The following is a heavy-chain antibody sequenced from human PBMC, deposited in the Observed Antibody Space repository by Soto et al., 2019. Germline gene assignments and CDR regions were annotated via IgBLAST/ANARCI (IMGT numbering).Heavy chain of an antibody. J-gene: IGHJ4*02. D-gene: IGHD3-10*01. V-gene: IGHV1-58*01. Sequence: VKVSCKASGFTFTSSAVQWVRQARGQRLEWIGWIVVGSGNTNYAQKLQDRVTMTTDTSTSTAYMELRSLRSDDTAVYYCARDFTELYYYGSGSYYTPNDYWGQGTLVTVSS. CDR3: ARDFTELYYYGSGSYYTPNDY. CDR2: IVVGSGNT. CDR1: GFTFTSSA.